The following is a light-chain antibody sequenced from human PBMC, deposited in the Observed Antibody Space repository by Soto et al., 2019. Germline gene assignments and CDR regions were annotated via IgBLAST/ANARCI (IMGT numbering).Light chain of an antibody. J-gene: IGKJ1*01. V-gene: IGKV1-5*03. CDR2: KAS. CDR1: QSISSW. Sequence: DIQMTQSPSTLSASVGDRVTITCRASQSISSWLAWYQQKPGKAPKLLIYKASSLESGVPSRFSGSGXGTXXXXXXXXLQPDDFATYYCQQYNSYWTFGQGTKVEIK. CDR3: QQYNSYWT.